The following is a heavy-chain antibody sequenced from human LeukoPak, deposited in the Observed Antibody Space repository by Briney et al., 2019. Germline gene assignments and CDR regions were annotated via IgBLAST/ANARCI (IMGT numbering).Heavy chain of an antibody. V-gene: IGHV5-10-1*01. CDR3: ARRRFSGDTAMLDY. Sequence: PGESLKISCKGSGYSFTTYWIIWVRQRSGKGLECMGSIDPSDSYTNYSPSFQGHVTISADTSISTAFLQWSSLNASDTAIYYCARRRFSGDTAMLDYWGQGTLVSVSS. J-gene: IGHJ4*02. D-gene: IGHD5-18*01. CDR1: GYSFTTYW. CDR2: IDPSDSYT.